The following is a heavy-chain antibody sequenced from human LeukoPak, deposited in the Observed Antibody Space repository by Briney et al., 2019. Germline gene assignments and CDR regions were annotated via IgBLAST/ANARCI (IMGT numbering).Heavy chain of an antibody. V-gene: IGHV1-69*04. D-gene: IGHD4-23*01. CDR3: ARGVDGGNSDWFDP. Sequence: SVKVSCKASGGTFSSYAISWVRQAPGQGPEWMGRIIPILGIANYAQKFQGRVTITADKSTSTAYMELSSLRSEDTAVYYCARGVDGGNSDWFDPWGQGTLVTVSS. J-gene: IGHJ5*02. CDR2: IIPILGIA. CDR1: GGTFSSYA.